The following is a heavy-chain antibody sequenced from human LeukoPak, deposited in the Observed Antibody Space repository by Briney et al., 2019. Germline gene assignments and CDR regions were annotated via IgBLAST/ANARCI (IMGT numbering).Heavy chain of an antibody. D-gene: IGHD2-15*01. Sequence: TGGSLRLSCAASGFTFSSYWMHWVRQAPGKGLVWVSRINSDGSSTSYADAVKGRFTISRDNAKNTAYLQMNSLRAEDTAVYYCATQPCGGGSCYLGHWGQGTVVTLSS. CDR2: INSDGSST. CDR3: ATQPCGGGSCYLGH. J-gene: IGHJ4*02. V-gene: IGHV3-74*01. CDR1: GFTFSSYW.